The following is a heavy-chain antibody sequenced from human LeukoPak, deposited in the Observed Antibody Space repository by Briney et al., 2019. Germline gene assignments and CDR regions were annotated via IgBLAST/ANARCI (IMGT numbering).Heavy chain of an antibody. V-gene: IGHV1-2*02. CDR3: ARHPYSGSYHFDY. J-gene: IGHJ4*02. D-gene: IGHD1-26*01. CDR2: INPNSGGT. CDR1: GYTFTAYY. Sequence: EASVKVSCKASGYTFTAYYMHWVRQAPGQGLEWMGWINPNSGGTRYAQKFQGRVTMTRDTSISTAYMELSSLRSDDTAVYYCARHPYSGSYHFDYWGQGTLVTVSS.